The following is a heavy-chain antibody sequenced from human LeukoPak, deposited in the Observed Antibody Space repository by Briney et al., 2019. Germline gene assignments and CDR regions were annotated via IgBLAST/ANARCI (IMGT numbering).Heavy chain of an antibody. CDR3: ARGGLGRRYYYMDV. D-gene: IGHD7-27*01. CDR2: MNPNGGNT. CDR1: GYTFTSYD. Sequence: ASVKVSCKASGYTFTSYDINWVRQASGQGLEWMGWMNPNGGNTGYAQKFQGRVTITRNTSISTAYMELSSLRSEDTAVYYCARGGLGRRYYYMDVWGKGTSVTVSS. J-gene: IGHJ6*03. V-gene: IGHV1-8*03.